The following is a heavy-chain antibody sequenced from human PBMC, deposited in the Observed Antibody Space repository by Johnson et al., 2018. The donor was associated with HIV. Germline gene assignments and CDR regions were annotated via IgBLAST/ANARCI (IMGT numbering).Heavy chain of an antibody. Sequence: QVQLVESGGGVVQPGRSLRLSCAASGFTFSSYAMHWVRQAPGKGPEWVAVISYDGSNKYYADSVKGRFTISRDNSKNTLYLQMNSRRAEETAVYSCARDGTFDIWGQGTMVTVSS. V-gene: IGHV3-30*04. J-gene: IGHJ3*02. CDR2: ISYDGSNK. D-gene: IGHD1-26*01. CDR3: ARDGTFDI. CDR1: GFTFSSYA.